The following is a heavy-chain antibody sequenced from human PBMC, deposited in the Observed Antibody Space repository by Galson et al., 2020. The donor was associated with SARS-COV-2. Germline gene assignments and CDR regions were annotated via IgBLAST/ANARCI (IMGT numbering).Heavy chain of an antibody. J-gene: IGHJ4*02. Sequence: SETLSLTCTVSGGSISSGGYYWSWTRQHPGKGLEWIGYIYYSGSTYYNPSLKSRVTISVDTSKNQFSLKLSSVTAADTAVYYCARVARITIFGVVREVDYWGQGTLVTFSS. CDR1: GGSISSGGYY. CDR2: IYYSGST. D-gene: IGHD3-3*01. V-gene: IGHV4-31*03. CDR3: ARVARITIFGVVREVDY.